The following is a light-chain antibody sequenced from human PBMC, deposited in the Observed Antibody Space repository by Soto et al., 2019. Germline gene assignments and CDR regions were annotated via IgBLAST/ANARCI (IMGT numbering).Light chain of an antibody. V-gene: IGKV3-20*01. J-gene: IGKJ1*01. CDR3: QQYGRSSWT. CDR1: QSVSSSY. CDR2: GAS. Sequence: EIVLTQSPGTLSLSPGERATLSCRASQSVSSSYFAWYQQKPGQAPRLLIYGASSRATGIPDRFSGSGSETNFTLTISRLEPEEFAVYYCQQYGRSSWTFGQGTKVES.